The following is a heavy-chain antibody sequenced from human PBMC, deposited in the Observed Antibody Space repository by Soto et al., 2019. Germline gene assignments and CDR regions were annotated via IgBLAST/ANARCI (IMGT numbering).Heavy chain of an antibody. J-gene: IGHJ4*02. D-gene: IGHD3-10*01. CDR3: ARRYGWLYFDY. V-gene: IGHV4-39*01. Sequence: SETLFLTWTFSGNSFISGNYFWVWIRQPPGKGLEWIGTIFYSGSTYYNPSLKSRVTISVDTSKNQFSLKLTSVTAADTALYYCARRYGWLYFDYWCQGSLVTVSA. CDR2: IFYSGST. CDR1: GNSFISGNYF.